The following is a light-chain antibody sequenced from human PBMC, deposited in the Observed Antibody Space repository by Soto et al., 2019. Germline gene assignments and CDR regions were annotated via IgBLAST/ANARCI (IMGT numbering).Light chain of an antibody. CDR1: SSNIGRNT. CDR2: TND. Sequence: QSVLTQPPSASGTPGQRVIISCSGGSSNIGRNTVNWYQHLPGTAPRLLIYTNDQRPSRVPDRFSGSKSGTSASLAISGLQSEDEADYYCAAWYDTSSFVFGTGTKVTVL. J-gene: IGLJ1*01. V-gene: IGLV1-44*01. CDR3: AAWYDTSSFV.